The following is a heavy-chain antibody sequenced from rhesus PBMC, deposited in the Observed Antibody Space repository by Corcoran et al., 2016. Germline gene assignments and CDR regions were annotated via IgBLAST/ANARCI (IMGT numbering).Heavy chain of an antibody. CDR1: GASISSYW. V-gene: IGHV4-80*01. J-gene: IGHJ4*01. D-gene: IGHD2-2*01. CDR3: ARGQYYSTTLVFDY. CDR2: INGNEGST. Sequence: QVQLQESGPGLVKPSETLSLTCAVSGASISSYWWNWIRQSPGKGLEWIGEINGNEGSTNYNTALKSRVTISKDAAKNQCSLKLSSVTAADTAVYYWARGQYYSTTLVFDYWGQGVLVTVSS.